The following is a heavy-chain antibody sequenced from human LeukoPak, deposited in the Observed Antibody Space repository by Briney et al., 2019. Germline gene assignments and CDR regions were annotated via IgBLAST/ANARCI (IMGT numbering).Heavy chain of an antibody. CDR2: IKSKANGGTT. J-gene: IGHJ4*02. D-gene: IGHD1-26*01. CDR1: GFIFSDAW. V-gene: IGHV3-15*01. CDR3: ASAVAGAQPY. Sequence: GGSLRLSCAASGFIFSDAWMTWLRQAPGKELEWVCLIKSKANGGTTHYAAPVQGRFIVSRDDSRRTLFLQMNSLKSEDTGVYYCASAVAGAQPYWGQGTLVTVSS.